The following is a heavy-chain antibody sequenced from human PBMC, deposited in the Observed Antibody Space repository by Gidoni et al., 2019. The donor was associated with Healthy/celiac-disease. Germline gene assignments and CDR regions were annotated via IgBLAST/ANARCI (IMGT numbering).Heavy chain of an antibody. V-gene: IGHV4-34*01. D-gene: IGHD4-17*01. J-gene: IGHJ2*01. CDR3: ARDFYGRRRGYFDL. CDR1: GGSFSGYY. Sequence: QVQLQQWGAGLLKPSETLSITCAVYGGSFSGYYWSWIRQPPGKGLEWIGDINHSGSTNYNPPLKSRVTISVDTSKNQFSLKLSSVPAADTAVYYCARDFYGRRRGYFDLWGRGTLVTVSS. CDR2: INHSGST.